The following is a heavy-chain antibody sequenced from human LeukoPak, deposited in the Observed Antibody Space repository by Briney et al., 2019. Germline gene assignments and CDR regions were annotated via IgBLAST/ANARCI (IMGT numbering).Heavy chain of an antibody. D-gene: IGHD3-10*01. CDR3: ASMVRGVALDY. Sequence: ASVKVSCKASGYTFTSYGISWARQAPGQGLEWMGWISAYNGNTNYAQKLQGRVTMTTDTSTSTAYMELRSLRSDVTAVYYCASMVRGVALDYWGQGTLVTVSS. V-gene: IGHV1-18*01. CDR2: ISAYNGNT. J-gene: IGHJ4*02. CDR1: GYTFTSYG.